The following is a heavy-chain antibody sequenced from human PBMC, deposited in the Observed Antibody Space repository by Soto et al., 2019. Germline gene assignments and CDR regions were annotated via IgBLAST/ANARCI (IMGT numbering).Heavy chain of an antibody. V-gene: IGHV4-39*07. J-gene: IGHJ5*02. CDR3: ARDLKEYCSDGKCNWFDP. Sequence: KASETLSLTCTVSGGSISSSSYYWGWIRQPPGKGLEWIGSIYYSGSTYYNPSLKSRVTISVDTSKNQFSLKLSSVTAADAAVYYCARDLKEYCSDGKCNWFDPWGQGTLVTVSS. CDR2: IYYSGST. CDR1: GGSISSSSYY. D-gene: IGHD2-15*01.